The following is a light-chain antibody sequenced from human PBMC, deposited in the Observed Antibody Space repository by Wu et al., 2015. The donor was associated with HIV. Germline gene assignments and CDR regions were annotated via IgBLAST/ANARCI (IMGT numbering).Light chain of an antibody. V-gene: IGKV1-9*01. CDR1: QGISSY. CDR3: QQLSNYPCT. J-gene: IGKJ3*01. CDR2: AAS. Sequence: DIQLTQSPSFLSASIGDRVTITCRASQGISSYLVWYQQKPGKAPKLLIYAASTLQSGVPLRFSGSGSGTEFTLTVSSPQSDDFATYYCQQLSNYPCTFGPGTKVDIK.